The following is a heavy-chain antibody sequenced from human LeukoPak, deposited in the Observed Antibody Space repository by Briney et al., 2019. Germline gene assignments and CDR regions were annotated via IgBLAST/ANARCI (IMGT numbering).Heavy chain of an antibody. Sequence: SVKVSCKASGGTFSSYAISWVRQAPGQGLEWMGGIIPIFGTANYAQKFQGRVTITPDKSTSTAYMELSSLRSEDTAVYYCARDRGGSIAAAGTFDYWGQGTLVTVSS. CDR2: IIPIFGTA. J-gene: IGHJ4*02. D-gene: IGHD6-13*01. CDR3: ARDRGGSIAAAGTFDY. CDR1: GGTFSSYA. V-gene: IGHV1-69*06.